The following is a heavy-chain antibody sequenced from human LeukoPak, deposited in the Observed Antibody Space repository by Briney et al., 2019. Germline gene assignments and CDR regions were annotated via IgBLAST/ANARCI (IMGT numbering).Heavy chain of an antibody. D-gene: IGHD3-22*01. V-gene: IGHV4-38-2*02. CDR1: GYSISSSYY. CDR2: IYYSGST. CDR3: ARDQYYYDSSGYYYSLDWFDP. J-gene: IGHJ5*02. Sequence: SETLSLTCTVSGYSISSSYYWGWIRQPPGKGLEWIGSIYYSGSTYYNPSLKSRVTISVDTSKNQFSLKLSSVTAADTAVYYCARDQYYYDSSGYYYSLDWFDPWGQGTLVTVSS.